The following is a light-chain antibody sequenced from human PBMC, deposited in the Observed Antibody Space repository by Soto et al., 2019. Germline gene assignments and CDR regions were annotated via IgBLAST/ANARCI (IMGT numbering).Light chain of an antibody. V-gene: IGLV1-40*01. CDR1: GSNIGAGYD. Sequence: QSVLTQPPSVSGAPGQRVTISCTGSGSNIGAGYDVHWYQHLPGTAPKLLIYTNINRPSGVPDRFSASKSGTSASLAITGLQAGDEADYYCQSYDSSLSGVVFGGGTRSPS. J-gene: IGLJ2*01. CDR3: QSYDSSLSGVV. CDR2: TNI.